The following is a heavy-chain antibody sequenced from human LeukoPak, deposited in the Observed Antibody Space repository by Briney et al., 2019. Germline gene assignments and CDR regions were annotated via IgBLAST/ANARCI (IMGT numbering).Heavy chain of an antibody. D-gene: IGHD2-21*01. CDR1: GFTFSSHE. V-gene: IGHV3-48*03. CDR3: CGASFNY. J-gene: IGHJ4*02. CDR2: ISSGATTI. Sequence: GGSLRLSCGASGFTFSSHEMNWVRQAPGKGLEWVSYISSGATTIYYADSVKGRFTISRDNAKGSLYLQMNSLRAEDTAVYYCCGASFNYWGQGTLVTVSS.